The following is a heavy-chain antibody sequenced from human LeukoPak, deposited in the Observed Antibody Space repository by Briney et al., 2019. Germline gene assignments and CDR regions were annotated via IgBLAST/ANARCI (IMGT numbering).Heavy chain of an antibody. Sequence: SETLSLTCAVYGGSFSGYYWSWIRQPPGKGLEWIGEINDSGSSNYSPSLKSRVTISVDASKNQFSLTLSSVTAADTAVSYCARLPTDYDYVWGSSYWGQGTLVTVSS. CDR1: GGSFSGYY. CDR3: ARLPTDYDYVWGSSY. CDR2: INDSGSS. J-gene: IGHJ4*02. V-gene: IGHV4-34*01. D-gene: IGHD3-16*01.